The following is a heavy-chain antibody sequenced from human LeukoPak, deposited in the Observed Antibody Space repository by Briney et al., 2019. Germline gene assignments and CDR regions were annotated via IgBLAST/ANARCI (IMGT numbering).Heavy chain of an antibody. V-gene: IGHV4-39*01. CDR2: IYYSGST. Sequence: SETLSLTCTVSGGSISSSSYYWRRIRQPPGKGLEWIGSIYYSGSTYYNPSLKSRVTISVDTSKNQFSLKLSSVTAADTAVYYCARRDIVATISYFDYWGQGTLVTVSS. D-gene: IGHD5-12*01. CDR1: GGSISSSSYY. CDR3: ARRDIVATISYFDY. J-gene: IGHJ4*02.